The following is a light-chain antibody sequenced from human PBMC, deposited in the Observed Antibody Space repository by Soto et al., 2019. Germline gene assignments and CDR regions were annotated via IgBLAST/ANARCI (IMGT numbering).Light chain of an antibody. Sequence: DIQMTQSPSSLSASVGDRVTITGRASQGISNYLQWYQHKSGQAPRLLVYAASSLHSGVPSRFSGSGSGTDFTLTISSLQPEDFATYYCLQTYTTLTWTFGQGTKVDIK. J-gene: IGKJ1*01. CDR3: LQTYTTLTWT. V-gene: IGKV1-39*01. CDR1: QGISNY. CDR2: AAS.